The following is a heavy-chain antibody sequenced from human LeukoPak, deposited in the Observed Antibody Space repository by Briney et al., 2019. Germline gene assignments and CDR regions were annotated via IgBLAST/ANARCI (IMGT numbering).Heavy chain of an antibody. CDR1: GNTFTAYY. D-gene: IGHD3-22*01. J-gene: IGHJ2*01. CDR2: INPNSGGT. Sequence: RASVKVPCKASGNTFTAYYMHWVRQAPGQGLEWMGWINPNSGGTNYAQKFQGRVTMTRDKSISTAYMELSGLRSDDTAVYYCARDALYYYDRSGYYSGYWYFDLWGRGTLVTVSS. V-gene: IGHV1-2*02. CDR3: ARDALYYYDRSGYYSGYWYFDL.